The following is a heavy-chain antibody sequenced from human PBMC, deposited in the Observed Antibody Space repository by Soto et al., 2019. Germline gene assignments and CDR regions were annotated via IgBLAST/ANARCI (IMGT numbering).Heavy chain of an antibody. V-gene: IGHV3-30-3*01. CDR1: GFTFSSYA. CDR2: ISYDGSNK. J-gene: IGHJ6*02. Sequence: QVQLVESGGGVVQPGRSLRLSCAASGFTFSSYAMHWVRQAPGKGLEWVAVISYDGSNKYYAESVKGRFTISRDNSKNTMYRQMNSVGAEDTAVYYCARDRSRYSSSGEQRGPLYYYYGIDVWGQGTTVTGSS. D-gene: IGHD6-13*01. CDR3: ARDRSRYSSSGEQRGPLYYYYGIDV.